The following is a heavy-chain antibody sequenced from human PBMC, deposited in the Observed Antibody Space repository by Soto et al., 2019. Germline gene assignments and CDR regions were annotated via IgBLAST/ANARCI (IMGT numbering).Heavy chain of an antibody. D-gene: IGHD6-13*01. CDR3: VRRQVSATGIDWFDP. CDR1: GYTFTSYG. Sequence: ASVKVSCKASGYTFTSYGIHWVRQAPGQRLEWMGWINAANGDTKYSPKFQGRVTITRDTSASTAYMELSSLRSEDTAVYYCVRRQVSATGIDWFDPWGQGTLVTVSS. J-gene: IGHJ5*02. CDR2: INAANGDT. V-gene: IGHV1-3*01.